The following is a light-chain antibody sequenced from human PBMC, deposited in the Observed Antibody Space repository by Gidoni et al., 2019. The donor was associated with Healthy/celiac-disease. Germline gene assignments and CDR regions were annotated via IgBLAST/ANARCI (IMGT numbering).Light chain of an antibody. V-gene: IGKV3-20*01. CDR3: QQYGSSPYT. Sequence: EIVLTQYPGTLSLSPGERATLSCRASQSVSSSYLAWYQQKPGQAPRLLIYGASSMATGIPDRFSGSVSVTDFTLTISRLDPEDFAVYYCQQYGSSPYTFGQGTKLEIK. CDR1: QSVSSSY. CDR2: GAS. J-gene: IGKJ2*01.